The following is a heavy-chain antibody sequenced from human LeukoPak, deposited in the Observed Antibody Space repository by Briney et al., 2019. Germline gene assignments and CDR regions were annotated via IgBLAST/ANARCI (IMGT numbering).Heavy chain of an antibody. Sequence: SGGSLRLSCAASGFTFSNYWMSWVRQAPGKGLEWVANMKQDGSEKYYVDSVKGRFTISRDNAKSLLFLQMYNLRTEDTGVYFCANVPRSTVSYWGRGTLVTVSS. CDR1: GFTFSNYW. CDR2: MKQDGSEK. V-gene: IGHV3-7*01. D-gene: IGHD2-2*01. J-gene: IGHJ4*02. CDR3: ANVPRSTVSY.